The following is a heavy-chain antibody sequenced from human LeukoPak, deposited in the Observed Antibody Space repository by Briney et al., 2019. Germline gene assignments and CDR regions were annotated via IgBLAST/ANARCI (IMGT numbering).Heavy chain of an antibody. CDR3: ARQIPCAGHGFDP. CDR2: ISGSVGGT. V-gene: IGHV3-23*01. Sequence: GGSLRLSCAASGFTFSSYAMSWVRQPQGKGLEWVSAISGSVGGTYYANAMKGRFSISRNNSKNTLSLQMNSQRAEDTAVYYCARQIPCAGHGFDPWGQGTLVAVSS. J-gene: IGHJ5*02. CDR1: GFTFSSYA. D-gene: IGHD3-10*02.